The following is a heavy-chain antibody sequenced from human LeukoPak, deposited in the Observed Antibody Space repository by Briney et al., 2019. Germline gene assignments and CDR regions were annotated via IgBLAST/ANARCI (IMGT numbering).Heavy chain of an antibody. CDR3: AKGISSSWYDY. J-gene: IGHJ4*02. D-gene: IGHD6-13*01. Sequence: GGSLRLSCAASGFTFCSYAMSWVRQAPGKGLEWVSAISGSGGSTYYADSVKGRFTTSRDNSKNTLYLQMNSLGAEDTVVYYCAKGISSSWYDYWGQGTLVTVSS. V-gene: IGHV3-23*01. CDR2: ISGSGGST. CDR1: GFTFCSYA.